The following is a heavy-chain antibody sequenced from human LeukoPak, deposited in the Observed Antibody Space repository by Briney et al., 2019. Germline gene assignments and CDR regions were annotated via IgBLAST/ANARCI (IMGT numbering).Heavy chain of an antibody. CDR2: INSSSGTI. J-gene: IGHJ4*02. CDR1: GFKLIGYS. CDR3: AKEGDNTGYRYFDD. D-gene: IGHD3-22*01. Sequence: GGSLRLSCAASGFKLIGYSMNWVRQAPGKGLEWVSYINSSSGTIIYADSVKGRFTISRDNAKNSLYLQMNSLRAEDTAVYYCAKEGDNTGYRYFDDWGQGTLVSVSS. V-gene: IGHV3-48*04.